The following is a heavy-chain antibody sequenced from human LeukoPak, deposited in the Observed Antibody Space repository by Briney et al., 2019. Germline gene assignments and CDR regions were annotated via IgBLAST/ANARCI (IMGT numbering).Heavy chain of an antibody. CDR2: INPNSGGT. Sequence: PLASVKVSCKASGYTFTGYYMHWVRQAPGQGLEWMGWINPNSGGTNYAQKFQGRVTMTRDTSISTAYMELSRLRSDDTAVYYCARVVTIFGVVPNNWFDPWGQGTLVTVSS. J-gene: IGHJ5*02. CDR3: ARVVTIFGVVPNNWFDP. D-gene: IGHD3-3*01. CDR1: GYTFTGYY. V-gene: IGHV1-2*02.